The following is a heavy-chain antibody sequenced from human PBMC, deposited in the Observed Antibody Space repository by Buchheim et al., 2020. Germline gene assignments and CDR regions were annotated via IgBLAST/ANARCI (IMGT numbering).Heavy chain of an antibody. D-gene: IGHD6-19*01. J-gene: IGHJ4*02. V-gene: IGHV3-30*18. CDR3: AKEELAVAFD. CDR1: GFTFSSYG. CDR2: ISYDGSNK. Sequence: QVQLVESGGGVVQPGRSLRLSCAASGFTFSSYGMHWVRQAPGKGLEWVAVISYDGSNKYYADSVKGRFTISRDNSKNTLYLQMNSLRAEDTAVYYCAKEELAVAFDWGQGTL.